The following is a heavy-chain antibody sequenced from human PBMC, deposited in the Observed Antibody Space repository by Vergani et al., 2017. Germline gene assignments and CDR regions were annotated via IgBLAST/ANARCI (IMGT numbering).Heavy chain of an antibody. D-gene: IGHD2-15*01. J-gene: IGHJ6*02. Sequence: QVQLQESGPGLVKPSETLSLTCTVSGYSISSSNWWSWVRQPPGKGLEWIGEIYHSGSTNYNPSLKSRVTISVDKSKNQFSLKLSSVTAADTAVYYCARNPYCSGGSCYPYYYYGMDVWGQGTTVTVSS. V-gene: IGHV4-4*02. CDR2: IYHSGST. CDR3: ARNPYCSGGSCYPYYYYGMDV. CDR1: GYSISSSNW.